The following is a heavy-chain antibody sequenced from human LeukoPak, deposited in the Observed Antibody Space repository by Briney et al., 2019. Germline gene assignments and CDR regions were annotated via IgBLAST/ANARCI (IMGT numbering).Heavy chain of an antibody. CDR2: ISGSGTTL. CDR3: VSAYGGLLDY. D-gene: IGHD3-16*01. J-gene: IGHJ4*02. Sequence: PGGSLRLSCAASGFTFSSYEMNWVRQAPGKGLEWVSYISGSGTTLYYADSVRGRFTISRDNAKNSLYLQMNSLRAEETAVYYCVSAYGGLLDYWGQGTLVTVSS. V-gene: IGHV3-48*03. CDR1: GFTFSSYE.